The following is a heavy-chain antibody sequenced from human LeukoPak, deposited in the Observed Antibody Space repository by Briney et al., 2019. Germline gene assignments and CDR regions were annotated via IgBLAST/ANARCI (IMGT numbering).Heavy chain of an antibody. D-gene: IGHD5-12*01. Sequence: KPSETLSLTCTVSGGSISSYYWSWIRQPPGKGLEWIGCIYYSGSTNYNLSLKSRVTISVDTSKNQFSLKLSSVTAADTAVYYCARVGKDIVATSLDYWGQGTLVTVSS. CDR1: GGSISSYY. V-gene: IGHV4-59*01. CDR2: IYYSGST. CDR3: ARVGKDIVATSLDY. J-gene: IGHJ4*02.